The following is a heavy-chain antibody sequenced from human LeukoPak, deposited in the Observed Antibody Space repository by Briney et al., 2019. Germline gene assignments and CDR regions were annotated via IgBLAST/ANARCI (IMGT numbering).Heavy chain of an antibody. J-gene: IGHJ4*02. Sequence: PGGSLRLSCAASGFTFSSYAMSWVRQAPGKGLEWVSAISGSGGSTYYADSVKGRFTISRDNSKNTLYLQMNSLRAEDMAVYYCAKEPRSSSETRRYYFDYWGQGTLVTVSS. V-gene: IGHV3-23*01. CDR2: ISGSGGST. D-gene: IGHD6-6*01. CDR3: AKEPRSSSETRRYYFDY. CDR1: GFTFSSYA.